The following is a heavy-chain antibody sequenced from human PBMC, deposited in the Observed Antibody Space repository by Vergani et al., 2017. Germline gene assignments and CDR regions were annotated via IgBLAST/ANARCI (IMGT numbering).Heavy chain of an antibody. D-gene: IGHD2-21*01. Sequence: EVQLVESGGGLVQPGGSLRLSCAASGFTFSSESTNWVRQAPGKGLEWISYIASSSSTIHYAGSVEGRFTVSRDNAKNSLYLQMNSLRAEDTAVYYCARDQRLKGADYFYYYYGMDVWGQGTTVTVSS. CDR2: IASSSSTI. J-gene: IGHJ6*02. V-gene: IGHV3-48*01. CDR1: GFTFSSES. CDR3: ARDQRLKGADYFYYYYGMDV.